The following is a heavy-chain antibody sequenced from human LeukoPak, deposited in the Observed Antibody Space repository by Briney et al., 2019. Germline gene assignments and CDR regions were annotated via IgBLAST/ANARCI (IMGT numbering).Heavy chain of an antibody. CDR1: GFTFSSYG. V-gene: IGHV3-30*18. J-gene: IGHJ3*02. D-gene: IGHD2-15*01. Sequence: GGSLRLSCAASGFTFSSYGMHWVRQAPGKGLEWVAVISYDGSNKYYADSVKGRFTISRDNSKNTLYLQMNSLRAEDTAVYYCAKALCIGAFDIWGQGTMVTVSS. CDR2: ISYDGSNK. CDR3: AKALCIGAFDI.